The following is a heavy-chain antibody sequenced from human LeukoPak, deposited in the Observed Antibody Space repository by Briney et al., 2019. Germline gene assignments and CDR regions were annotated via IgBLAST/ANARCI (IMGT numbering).Heavy chain of an antibody. V-gene: IGHV3-23*01. CDR3: AKGDYVDYSHYFDY. CDR1: GFTFSSYA. Sequence: PGGSLRLSCAASGFTFSSYAMSWVRQAPGKGLEWVSAISGSGGSTYYADSVKGRFTISRDNSKNTLYLQMNGLRAEDTAVYYCAKGDYVDYSHYFDYWRQGTLVTVSS. D-gene: IGHD4-17*01. CDR2: ISGSGGST. J-gene: IGHJ4*02.